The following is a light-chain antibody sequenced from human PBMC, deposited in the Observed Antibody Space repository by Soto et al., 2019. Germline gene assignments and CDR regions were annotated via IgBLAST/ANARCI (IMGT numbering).Light chain of an antibody. V-gene: IGLV2-14*03. Sequence: QSVLTQPASVSGSPGQSITISCTGTSSDVGGYTYVSWYQHHPGKAPRLMIYDVSNRPSGVSNRFSGSKSRNTASLTISGLQAADEADYYCSSYTSSSTLGVFGGGTKLTV. CDR1: SSDVGGYTY. CDR3: SSYTSSSTLGV. CDR2: DVS. J-gene: IGLJ2*01.